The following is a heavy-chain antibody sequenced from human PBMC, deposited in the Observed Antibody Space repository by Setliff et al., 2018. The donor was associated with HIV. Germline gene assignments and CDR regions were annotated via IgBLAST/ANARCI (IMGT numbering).Heavy chain of an antibody. D-gene: IGHD2-15*01. CDR2: IIPIFGTA. CDR1: GGTFSIYA. V-gene: IGHV1-69*05. J-gene: IGHJ6*02. CDR3: AREGDCSGGSCYYYYGMDG. Sequence: GASVKVSCKASGGTFSIYAISWVRQAPGQGLEWMGGIIPIFGTANYAQKFQGRVTITTDESTSTAYMELSSLRSEDTAVYYCAREGDCSGGSCYYYYGMDGWGQGTTVTVSS.